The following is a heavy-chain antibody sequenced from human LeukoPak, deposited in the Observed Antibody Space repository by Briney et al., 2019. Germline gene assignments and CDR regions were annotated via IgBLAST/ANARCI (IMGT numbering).Heavy chain of an antibody. CDR2: IYYSGST. V-gene: IGHV4-30-4*01. CDR1: GGSISSGDYY. Sequence: SETLSLTCTVSGGSISSGDYYWSCIRQPPGKGLECIGEIYYSGSTYYNPSLKSRVTISVDRSKNQFSLKLSSVTAADTAVYYCARGSYSHYYGMDVWGQGTTVTVSS. CDR3: ARGSYSHYYGMDV. J-gene: IGHJ6*02. D-gene: IGHD1-26*01.